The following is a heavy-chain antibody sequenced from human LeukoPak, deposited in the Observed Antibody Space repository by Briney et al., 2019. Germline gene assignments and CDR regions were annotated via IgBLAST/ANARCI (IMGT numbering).Heavy chain of an antibody. CDR3: AREIGPIQLHLWGSAFDY. J-gene: IGHJ4*02. Sequence: SETLSLTCAVYGGSFSGSYWSWIRQPPGKGLEWIGEINHSGRTNYNPSLKSRVTISVDTSKNQFSLKLSSVTAADTAVYYCAREIGPIQLHLWGSAFDYWGQGTLVTVSS. D-gene: IGHD5-18*01. V-gene: IGHV4-34*01. CDR2: INHSGRT. CDR1: GGSFSGSY.